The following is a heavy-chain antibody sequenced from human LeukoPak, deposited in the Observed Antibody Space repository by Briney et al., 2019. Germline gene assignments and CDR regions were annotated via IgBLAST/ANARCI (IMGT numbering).Heavy chain of an antibody. J-gene: IGHJ6*03. CDR2: ISSSGSTI. CDR3: ARDWSATYYYYMDV. CDR1: GFTFSDYY. V-gene: IGHV3-11*04. Sequence: PGGSLRLSGAASGFTFSDYYMSWIRQAPGKGLEWVSYISSSGSTIYYADSVKGRFTISRDNAKNSLYLQMNSLRAEDTAVYYCARDWSATYYYYMDVWGKGTTVTVSS.